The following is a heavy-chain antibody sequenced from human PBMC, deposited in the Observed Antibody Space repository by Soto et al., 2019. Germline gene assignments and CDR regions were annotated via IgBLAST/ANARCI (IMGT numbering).Heavy chain of an antibody. CDR1: GGSISSYY. CDR2: IYYSGST. V-gene: IGHV4-59*01. CDR3: ARDRGSGSGSYLYYFYYGMDV. D-gene: IGHD3-10*01. Sequence: PSETLSLTCTVSGGSISSYYWSWIRQPPGKGLEWIGYIYYSGSTNYNPSLKSRVTISVDTSKNQFSLKLSSVTAADTAVYYCARDRGSGSGSYLYYFYYGMDVWGQGTTVTVSS. J-gene: IGHJ6*02.